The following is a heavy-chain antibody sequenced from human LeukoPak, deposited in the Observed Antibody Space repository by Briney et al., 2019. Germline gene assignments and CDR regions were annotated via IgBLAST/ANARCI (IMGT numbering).Heavy chain of an antibody. J-gene: IGHJ4*02. D-gene: IGHD3-9*01. CDR3: ARGGTYYDILTGYPYYFDY. CDR2: IIPIFGTA. Sequence: SVKVSCKASGYTFTGYYMHWVRQAPGQGLEWMGGIIPIFGTANYAQKFQGRVTITADKSTSTAYMELSSLRSEDTAVYYCARGGTYYDILTGYPYYFDYWGQGTLVTVSS. CDR1: GYTFTGYY. V-gene: IGHV1-69*06.